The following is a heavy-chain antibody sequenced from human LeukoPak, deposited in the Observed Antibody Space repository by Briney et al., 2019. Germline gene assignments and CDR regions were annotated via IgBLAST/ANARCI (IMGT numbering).Heavy chain of an antibody. J-gene: IGHJ4*01. V-gene: IGHV3-53*01. Sequence: GGSLRLSCAASGFNVSSNYMSWVRQAPGKGLEWVSVIYSGGSTYYADSVKGRLTISRDNSKNTLYLQMNSVRAEYTAVYYRPRESGGDYVDYWGQGTLVTVSS. CDR2: IYSGGST. CDR1: GFNVSSNY. CDR3: PRESGGDYVDY. D-gene: IGHD2-15*01.